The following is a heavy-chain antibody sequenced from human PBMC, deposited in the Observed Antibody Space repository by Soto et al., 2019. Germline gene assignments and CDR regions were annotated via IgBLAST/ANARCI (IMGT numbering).Heavy chain of an antibody. CDR2: IIPIFGTA. CDR3: ARVLRYFDWVPLDY. J-gene: IGHJ4*02. CDR1: GGTFSSYA. D-gene: IGHD3-9*01. V-gene: IGHV1-69*13. Sequence: SVKVSCKASGGTFSSYAISWVRQAPGQGLEWMGGIIPIFGTASYAQKFQGRVTITADESTSTAYMELSSLRSEDTAVYYCARVLRYFDWVPLDYWGQGTLVTVSS.